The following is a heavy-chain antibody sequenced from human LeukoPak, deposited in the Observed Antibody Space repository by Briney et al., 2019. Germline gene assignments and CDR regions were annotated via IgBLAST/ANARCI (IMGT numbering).Heavy chain of an antibody. CDR2: VGAAGDT. Sequence: GGSLRLSCAASGFTFSNYDMHWVRQATGKGLEWVSAVGAAGDTDYPDSVKGRFTISRENAKNSLYLQMNSLRVEDTAVYYCVRAHSKVFDPWGQGTLVTVSS. CDR1: GFTFSNYD. V-gene: IGHV3-13*01. J-gene: IGHJ5*02. CDR3: VRAHSKVFDP.